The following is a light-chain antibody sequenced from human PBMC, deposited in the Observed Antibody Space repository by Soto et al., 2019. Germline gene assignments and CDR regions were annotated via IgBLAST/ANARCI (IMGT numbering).Light chain of an antibody. V-gene: IGKV3-11*01. CDR3: QQRSTWPFRT. CDR1: QTVSRY. CDR2: YAS. Sequence: VLTQSPATLSLSPGERATLSCRASQTVSRYLAWYQQKPGQAPRLLIYYASNRAAGIPARFSGSGSGTDYTLTISSLEPEDFAVYYCQQRSTWPFRTCGGGTKVEI. J-gene: IGKJ4*01.